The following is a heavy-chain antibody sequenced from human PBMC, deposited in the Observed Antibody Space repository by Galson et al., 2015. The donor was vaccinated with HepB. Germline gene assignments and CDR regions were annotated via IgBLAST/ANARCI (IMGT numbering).Heavy chain of an antibody. CDR3: ARGTTEAPGIDY. Sequence: SLRLSCAASGFTFSTYWMNWVRQAPGMGLEWVANINKDESEMHYMNSVKDRFTVSRDNAKNSLYLQMNNLRVDDMAVYYCARGTTEAPGIDYWGQGILVTVSS. CDR1: GFTFSTYW. CDR2: INKDESEM. J-gene: IGHJ4*02. D-gene: IGHD6-13*01. V-gene: IGHV3-7*03.